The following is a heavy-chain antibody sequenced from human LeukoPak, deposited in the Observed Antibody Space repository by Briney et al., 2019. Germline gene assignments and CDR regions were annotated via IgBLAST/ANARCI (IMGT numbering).Heavy chain of an antibody. CDR3: ARVKSGYYGPSFDI. D-gene: IGHD3-3*01. Sequence: GGSLRLSCAASGFTFSSYDMHWVRHATGKGLEWVSAIGTAGDTYYPGSVKGRFTISRENAKNSLYLQMNSLRAEDTAVYYCARVKSGYYGPSFDIWGQGTMVTVSS. J-gene: IGHJ3*02. V-gene: IGHV3-13*01. CDR1: GFTFSSYD. CDR2: IGTAGDT.